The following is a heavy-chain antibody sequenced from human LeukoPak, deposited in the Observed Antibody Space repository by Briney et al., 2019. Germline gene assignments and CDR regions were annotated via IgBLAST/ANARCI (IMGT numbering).Heavy chain of an antibody. D-gene: IGHD3-22*01. CDR2: INDYTGNT. V-gene: IGHV4-34*01. Sequence: SETLSLTCAVFGGSFTDYFWTWIRQSPGKGLEWIGEINDYTGNTNYNPSLNSRVSISLEKSKNQFSLQLRTLTAADTAVYYCARGRIAKIVVVHSFHYGMDVWGQGTTVTVSS. J-gene: IGHJ6*02. CDR1: GGSFTDYF. CDR3: ARGRIAKIVVVHSFHYGMDV.